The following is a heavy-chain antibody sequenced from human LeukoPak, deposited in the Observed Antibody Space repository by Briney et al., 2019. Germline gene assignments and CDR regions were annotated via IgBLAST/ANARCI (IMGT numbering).Heavy chain of an antibody. Sequence: GGSLRLSCAASGFTFSSYGMHWVRQAPGKGLEWVSVIYSGGSTYYADSVKGRFTISRDNSKNTLYLEMNSLRAEDTAVYYCAKTNDFGCSNGVCQTEYYYHHYGMDAWGQGTTVTVSS. J-gene: IGHJ6*02. CDR1: GFTFSSYG. CDR2: IYSGGST. D-gene: IGHD2-8*01. V-gene: IGHV3-NL1*01. CDR3: AKTNDFGCSNGVCQTEYYYHHYGMDA.